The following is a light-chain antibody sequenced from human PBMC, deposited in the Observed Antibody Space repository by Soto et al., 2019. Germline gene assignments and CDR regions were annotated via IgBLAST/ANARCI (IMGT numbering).Light chain of an antibody. CDR3: QQYEAVVT. Sequence: EIALTPSPGALSLSPGPIATLSCRASQSLTNNYFAWYQQKPGRALRLLIDGASTRATGIPDRFSGSGSGTDFTLTISRLEPEDVAVYYCQQYEAVVTFGQGTKVDIK. CDR2: GAS. J-gene: IGKJ1*01. CDR1: QSLTNNY. V-gene: IGKV3-20*01.